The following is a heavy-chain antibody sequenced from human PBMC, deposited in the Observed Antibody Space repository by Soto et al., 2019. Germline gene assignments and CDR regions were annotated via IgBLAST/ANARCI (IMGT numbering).Heavy chain of an antibody. CDR1: GGTFSSYA. J-gene: IGHJ6*02. Sequence: QVQLVQSGAEVKKPGSSVKVSCKASGGTFSSYAISWVRQAPGQGLEWMGGIIPIFGTANYEQTFQGRVTITADESTSTADMEMSSLRSEDTAVYYCARRTGTNSLDYYYRMDVWGQGTTVTVSS. V-gene: IGHV1-69*01. D-gene: IGHD1-7*01. CDR2: IIPIFGTA. CDR3: ARRTGTNSLDYYYRMDV.